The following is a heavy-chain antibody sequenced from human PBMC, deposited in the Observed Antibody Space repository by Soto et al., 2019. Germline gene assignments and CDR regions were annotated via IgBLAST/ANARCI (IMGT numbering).Heavy chain of an antibody. D-gene: IGHD1-26*01. J-gene: IGHJ5*02. CDR2: IIPIFGTA. V-gene: IGHV1-69*13. CDR3: ARALEANNWFDP. CDR1: GGTFSSYA. Sequence: RASVKVSCKASGGTFSSYAISWVRQAPGQGLEWMGGIIPIFGTANYAQKFQGRVTITADESTSTAYMELSSLRSEDTAVYYCARALEANNWFDPWGQGTLVTVSS.